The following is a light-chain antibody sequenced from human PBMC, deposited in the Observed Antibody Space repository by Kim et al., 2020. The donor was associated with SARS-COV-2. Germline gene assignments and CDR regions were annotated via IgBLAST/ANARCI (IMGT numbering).Light chain of an antibody. Sequence: IVLTQSPATLSLSPGERATLSCRASQSVTNNYLAWYQHKPGQTPRLLIFGVSSRATGVPDRFSGGGSGTDFTLTISRLEPEDFAVYYCQQYGDPIFTFGPGTKVDIK. J-gene: IGKJ3*01. CDR2: GVS. CDR1: QSVTNNY. CDR3: QQYGDPIFT. V-gene: IGKV3-20*01.